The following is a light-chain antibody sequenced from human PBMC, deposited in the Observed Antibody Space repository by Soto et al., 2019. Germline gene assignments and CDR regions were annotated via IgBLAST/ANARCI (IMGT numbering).Light chain of an antibody. J-gene: IGKJ4*01. CDR3: QQSFSNYLT. V-gene: IGKV1-39*01. Sequence: DILISHSPSSLAASVGDRVTITCRASQNIRGFLHWYQQKSGKAPRLLIYGTSHLESGVPSRFGGSGSGTDFTLTITGLQPEDSASYFCQQSFSNYLTFGGGTKVDIK. CDR2: GTS. CDR1: QNIRGF.